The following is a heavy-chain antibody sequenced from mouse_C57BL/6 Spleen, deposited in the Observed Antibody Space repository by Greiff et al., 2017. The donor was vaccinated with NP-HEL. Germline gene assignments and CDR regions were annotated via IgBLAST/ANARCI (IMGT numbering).Heavy chain of an antibody. CDR3: TRRMVTGVCFDY. CDR2: IDPETGGT. D-gene: IGHD2-10*02. CDR1: GYTFTDYE. Sequence: QVHVKQSGAELVRPGASVTLSCKASGYTFTDYEMHWVKQTPVHGLEWIGAIDPETGGTAYNQKFKGKAILTADKSSSTAYMELRSLTSEDSAVYYCTRRMVTGVCFDYWGQGTTLTVSS. J-gene: IGHJ2*01. V-gene: IGHV1-15*01.